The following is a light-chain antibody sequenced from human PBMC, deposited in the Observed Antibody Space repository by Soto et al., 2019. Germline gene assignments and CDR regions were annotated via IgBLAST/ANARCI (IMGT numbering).Light chain of an antibody. CDR3: QQYNSYST. CDR2: KAS. V-gene: IGKV1-5*03. CDR1: QTISSW. J-gene: IGKJ5*01. Sequence: DIQMTQSPSTLSASVGDRVTIPCRASQTISSWLAWYQQKPGKAPKLLIYKASSLESGVPSRFSGSGSGTEFTLTSSSLQPDDFATYYCQQYNSYSTFGQGTRLEIK.